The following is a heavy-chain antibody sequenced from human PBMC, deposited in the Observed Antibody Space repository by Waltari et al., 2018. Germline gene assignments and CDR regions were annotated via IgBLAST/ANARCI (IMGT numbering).Heavy chain of an antibody. CDR2: VSAKSDFT. V-gene: IGHV3-23*01. Sequence: EVKLLKSGGALVQPGGCLTLSCLASGSAVGSYAMTWVRQAPGKGLEWGSGVSAKSDFTNYADSVKGRFTISRDNSKNTLYLKMNSLRVEDAALYYCARYISRGRELMSWGQGTLVTVSS. CDR1: GSAVGSYA. D-gene: IGHD1-7*01. J-gene: IGHJ4*02. CDR3: ARYISRGRELMS.